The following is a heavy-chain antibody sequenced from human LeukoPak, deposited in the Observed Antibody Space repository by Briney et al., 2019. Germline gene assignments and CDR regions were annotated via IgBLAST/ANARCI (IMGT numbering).Heavy chain of an antibody. D-gene: IGHD3-22*01. Sequence: GGSLRLSCAASGFTFSSYEMNWVRQAPGKGLEWVSAVSSSGGTTYYADSVKGRFTISRDNAKNSLYLQMNSLRAEDTAVYYCARDRKDSSGYPYYYYYYYMDVWGKGTTVTVSS. CDR2: VSSSGGTT. J-gene: IGHJ6*03. CDR1: GFTFSSYE. CDR3: ARDRKDSSGYPYYYYYYYMDV. V-gene: IGHV3-48*03.